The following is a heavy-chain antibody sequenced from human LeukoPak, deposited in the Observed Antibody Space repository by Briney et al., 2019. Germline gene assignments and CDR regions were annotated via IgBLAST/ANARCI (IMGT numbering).Heavy chain of an antibody. V-gene: IGHV4-39*01. D-gene: IGHD1-1*01. CDR2: IYYSGRP. CDR1: GGSISNNNYY. Sequence: SETLSLTCTVSGGSISNNNYYWAWIRQPPGKGLEFIGSIYYSGRPYYNPSLKSRLTISVDTSKNQFSLRLSSVTAADTAVYYCATWRTAKTGFDYWGQGTLVTVSS. CDR3: ATWRTAKTGFDY. J-gene: IGHJ4*02.